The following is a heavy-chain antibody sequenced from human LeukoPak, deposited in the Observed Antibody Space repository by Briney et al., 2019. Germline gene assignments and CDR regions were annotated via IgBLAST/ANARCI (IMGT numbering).Heavy chain of an antibody. J-gene: IGHJ4*02. CDR1: GGSISSSSYY. V-gene: IGHV4-39*01. CDR2: IYYSGST. CDR3: ARRYSSSSSRYFDY. Sequence: PSETLSLTCTVSGGSISSSSYYWGWIRQPPGKGLEWIGSIYYSGSTYYNPSLKSRVTISVDTSKNQFSLKLSSVTAADTAVHYCARRYSSSSSRYFDYWGQGTLVTVSS. D-gene: IGHD6-6*01.